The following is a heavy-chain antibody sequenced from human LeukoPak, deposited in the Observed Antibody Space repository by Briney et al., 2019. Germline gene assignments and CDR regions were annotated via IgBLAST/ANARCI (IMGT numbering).Heavy chain of an antibody. V-gene: IGHV4-39*01. CDR1: GVSISSSSYY. CDR2: IYYSGST. D-gene: IGHD3-22*01. Sequence: VKPSETLSLTCPVSGVSISSSSYYWGWIRQPPGKGLEWIGSIYYSGSTYYNPSLKSRVTISVDTSKNQFSLKLSSVTAADTAVYYCARHSSMIVVIQRGFDYWGQGTLVTVSS. J-gene: IGHJ4*02. CDR3: ARHSSMIVVIQRGFDY.